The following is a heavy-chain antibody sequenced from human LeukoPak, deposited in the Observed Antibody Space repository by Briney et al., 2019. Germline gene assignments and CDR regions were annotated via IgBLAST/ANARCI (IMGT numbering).Heavy chain of an antibody. J-gene: IGHJ5*02. V-gene: IGHV3-21*04. CDR3: ARGAGHGYCSSTSCPDNWFDP. CDR1: GFTFSSYS. Sequence: KSGGSLRLSCAASGFTFSSYSMNWVRQAPGKGLEWVSSISSSSSYIYYADSVKGRFTISRDNAKNSLYLQMNSLRAEDTAVYYCARGAGHGYCSSTSCPDNWFDPWGQGTLVTVSS. D-gene: IGHD2-2*03. CDR2: ISSSSSYI.